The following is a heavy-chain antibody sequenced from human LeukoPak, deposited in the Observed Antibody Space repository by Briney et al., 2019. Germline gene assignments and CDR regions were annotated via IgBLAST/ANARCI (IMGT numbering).Heavy chain of an antibody. D-gene: IGHD1-26*01. J-gene: IGHJ4*02. CDR2: IIPIFGTA. V-gene: IGHV1-69*05. CDR3: ASRLTDSGSYYGVLCY. CDR1: GYTFTSYG. Sequence: ASVKASCKASGYTFTSYGISWVRQAPGQGLEWMGGIIPIFGTANYAQKFQGRVTITTDESTSTAYMELSSLRSEDTAVYYCASRLTDSGSYYGVLCYWGQGTLVTVSS.